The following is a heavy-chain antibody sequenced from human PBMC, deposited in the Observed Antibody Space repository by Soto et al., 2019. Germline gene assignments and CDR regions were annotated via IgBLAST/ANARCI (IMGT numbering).Heavy chain of an antibody. CDR3: AKGTDNWNYYYYYYLDV. CDR1: GFTFSSYA. Sequence: VQLLESGGGLVQPGGSLRLSCAASGFTFSSYAMSWVRQAPGKGLEWVSAISGSGGSTYYADSVKGRFTISRDNSKNTLYLQMTSLRAEDTAVYYCAKGTDNWNYYYYYYLDVWGKGTTVTVSS. V-gene: IGHV3-23*01. J-gene: IGHJ6*03. CDR2: ISGSGGST. D-gene: IGHD1-20*01.